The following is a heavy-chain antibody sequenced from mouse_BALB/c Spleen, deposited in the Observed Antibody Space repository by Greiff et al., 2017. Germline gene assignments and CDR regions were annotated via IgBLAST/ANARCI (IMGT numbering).Heavy chain of an antibody. CDR3: VRQGNGNYGYAMDD. J-gene: IGHJ4*01. CDR1: GFTFNTYA. CDR2: IRSKSNNYAT. D-gene: IGHD2-1*01. Sequence: EVQLVESGGGLVQPKGSLKLSCAASGFTFNTYAMNWVRQAPGKGLEWVARIRSKSNNYATYYADSVKDKFTISRDDSQSMLYLQMNNLKTEDTAMYYCVRQGNGNYGYAMDDWGQGTSVTVSS. V-gene: IGHV10-1*02.